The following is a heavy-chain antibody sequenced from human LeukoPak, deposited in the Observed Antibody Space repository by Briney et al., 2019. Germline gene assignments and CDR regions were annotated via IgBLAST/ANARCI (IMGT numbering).Heavy chain of an antibody. CDR1: GGSISSYY. D-gene: IGHD5-18*01. CDR2: IYYSGST. CDR3: ARGIRGYSYIFDY. J-gene: IGHJ4*02. V-gene: IGHV4-59*01. Sequence: SETLSLTCTVSGGSISSYYWSWIRQPPGKGLEWIGYIYYSGSTNYNPSLKSRVTISVDTSKNQFSLKLSSVTAADTAVYYCARGIRGYSYIFDYWGQGTPVTVSS.